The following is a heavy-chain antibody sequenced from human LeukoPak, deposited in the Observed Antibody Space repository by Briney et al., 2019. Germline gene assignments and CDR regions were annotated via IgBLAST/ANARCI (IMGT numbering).Heavy chain of an antibody. V-gene: IGHV3-21*01. CDR1: GFTFSGYS. CDR3: AKDWHYYDSSGYPLLDY. CDR2: ISSSSSYI. J-gene: IGHJ4*02. Sequence: GGSLRLSCAASGFTFSGYSMNWVRQAPGKGLEWVSSISSSSSYIYYADSVKGRFTISRDNSKNTLYLQMNSLRAEDTAVYYCAKDWHYYDSSGYPLLDYWGQGTLVTVSS. D-gene: IGHD3-22*01.